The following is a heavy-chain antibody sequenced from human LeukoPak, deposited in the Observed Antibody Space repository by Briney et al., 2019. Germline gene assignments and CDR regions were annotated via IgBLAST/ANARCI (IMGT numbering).Heavy chain of an antibody. CDR3: ARGQMAGY. CDR1: GFPFSSYW. D-gene: IGHD5-24*01. J-gene: IGHJ4*02. V-gene: IGHV3-7*05. Sequence: GGSLRLSCAASGFPFSSYWMSWVRRAPGKGLEWVANIKPDGSEKSYVDSVQGRSTISRDNAKNSLYLQMNSLRAEDTAVYYCARGQMAGYWGQGTLVTVSS. CDR2: IKPDGSEK.